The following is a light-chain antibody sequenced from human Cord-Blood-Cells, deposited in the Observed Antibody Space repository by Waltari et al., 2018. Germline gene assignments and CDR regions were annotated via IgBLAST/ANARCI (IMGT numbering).Light chain of an antibody. Sequence: EIVLTQFPLSLPVTPGETASISCRSSQSLLHSNGYNSLDWYLQKPGQSPQLLISLGSNRASGVPDRFSGRVSGTDFTLKISRVEAEDVGVYYCMQALQTPPYTFGQGTKLEIK. V-gene: IGKV2-28*01. CDR1: QSLLHSNGYNS. CDR3: MQALQTPPYT. J-gene: IGKJ2*01. CDR2: LGS.